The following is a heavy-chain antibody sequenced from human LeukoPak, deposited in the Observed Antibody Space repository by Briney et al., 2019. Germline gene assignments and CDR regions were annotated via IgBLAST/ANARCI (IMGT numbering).Heavy chain of an antibody. CDR2: INTKTGNP. V-gene: IGHV7-4-1*01. D-gene: IGHD1-1*01. J-gene: IGHJ4*02. CDR1: GYTFTTYA. Sequence: ASVKVSCKASGYTFTTYAINWVRQAPGQGLEWMGWINTKTGNPTYAQGFTGQFVFSLDTSVNTAFLQIDGLKAEDTAIYYCARESWKGALDYWGQGTLLTVSS. CDR3: ARESWKGALDY.